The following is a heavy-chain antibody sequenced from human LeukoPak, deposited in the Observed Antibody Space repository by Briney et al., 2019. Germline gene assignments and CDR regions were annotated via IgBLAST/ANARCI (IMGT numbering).Heavy chain of an antibody. CDR2: ISAYNGNT. CDR3: AREGYYDSSGYHFDY. Sequence: ASVKVSCKASGYTFTSYGISWVRQAPGQGLEWMGWISAYNGNTNYAQKLQGRVTMTTDTSTSTAYMELRSLRSDDTAVYYCAREGYYDSSGYHFDYWGQGTLVTVSS. V-gene: IGHV1-18*01. CDR1: GYTFTSYG. D-gene: IGHD3-22*01. J-gene: IGHJ4*02.